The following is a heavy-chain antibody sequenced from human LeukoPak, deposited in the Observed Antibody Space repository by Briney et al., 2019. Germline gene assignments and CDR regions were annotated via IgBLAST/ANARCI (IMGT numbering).Heavy chain of an antibody. J-gene: IGHJ6*02. D-gene: IGHD3-10*01. CDR2: INPNSGGT. Sequence: ASVKASCKASGYTFTGYYMHWVRQAPGQGLEWMGWINPNSGGTNYAQKFQGWVTMTRDTSISTAYMELSRLRSDDTAVYYCARVRGVTSTSYYGMDVWGQGTTVTVSS. CDR3: ARVRGVTSTSYYGMDV. CDR1: GYTFTGYY. V-gene: IGHV1-2*04.